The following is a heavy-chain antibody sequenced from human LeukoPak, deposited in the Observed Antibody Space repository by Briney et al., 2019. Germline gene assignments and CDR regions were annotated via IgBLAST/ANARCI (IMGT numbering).Heavy chain of an antibody. CDR3: ASSHLEWLLFGWFDP. V-gene: IGHV1-69*05. CDR2: IIPIFGTA. Sequence: SVKVSCKASGGTFSSYAISWVRQAPGQGLEWMGGIIPIFGTANYAQKFQGRVTITTDESTSTAYMELSSLRSEDTAVYYCASSHLEWLLFGWFDPWGQGTLVTVSS. J-gene: IGHJ5*02. D-gene: IGHD3-3*01. CDR1: GGTFSSYA.